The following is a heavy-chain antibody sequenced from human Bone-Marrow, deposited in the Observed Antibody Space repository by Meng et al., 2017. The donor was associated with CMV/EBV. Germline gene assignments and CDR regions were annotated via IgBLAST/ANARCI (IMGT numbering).Heavy chain of an antibody. CDR2: ISYDGSNK. J-gene: IGHJ4*02. Sequence: GESLKISCAASGFTFSSYAMHWVRQAPGKGLEWVAVISYDGSNKYYADSVKGLFTISRDNSKKTLYLQMYSLRAEDTAVYYCARAWELLLFDYWGQGTLVTVSS. CDR3: ARAWELLLFDY. D-gene: IGHD1-26*01. V-gene: IGHV3-30-3*01. CDR1: GFTFSSYA.